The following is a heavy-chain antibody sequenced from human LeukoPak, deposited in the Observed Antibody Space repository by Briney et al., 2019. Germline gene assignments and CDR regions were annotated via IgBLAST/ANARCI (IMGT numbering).Heavy chain of an antibody. Sequence: GGSLRLSCAASGFTFSDYYMSWIRQAPGKGLEWVSYISSSGSTIYYADSVKGRFTISRDDAKNSLYLQMNSLRAEDTAVYYCARDLGQWLLKGHDALDIWGQGTMLTVSS. V-gene: IGHV3-11*04. CDR3: ARDLGQWLLKGHDALDI. D-gene: IGHD6-19*01. CDR1: GFTFSDYY. J-gene: IGHJ3*02. CDR2: ISSSGSTI.